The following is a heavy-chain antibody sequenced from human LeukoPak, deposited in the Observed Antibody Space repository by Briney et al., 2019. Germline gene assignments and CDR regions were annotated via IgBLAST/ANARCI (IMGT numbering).Heavy chain of an antibody. CDR1: GYTFTGYY. Sequence: GASVKVSCKASGYTFTGYYMHWVRQAPGQGLEWVGWIKPNSGGTGYAQKFQGRVTMTRNTSISTAYMELSSLRSEDTAVYYCARGSGWLRIFDYWGQGTLVTVSS. CDR3: ARGSGWLRIFDY. D-gene: IGHD5-12*01. J-gene: IGHJ4*02. CDR2: IKPNSGGT. V-gene: IGHV1-8*02.